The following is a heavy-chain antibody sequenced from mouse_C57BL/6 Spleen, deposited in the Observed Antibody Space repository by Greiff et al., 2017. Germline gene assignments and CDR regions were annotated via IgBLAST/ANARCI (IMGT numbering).Heavy chain of an antibody. D-gene: IGHD2-10*02. CDR3: ARQGSIPFAY. CDR2: ISSGSSTI. Sequence: EVNLVESGGGLVKPGGSLKLSCAASGFTFSDYGMHWVRQAPEKGLEWVAYISSGSSTIYYADTVKGRFTISRDNAKNTLFLQMTSLRSEDTAMYYCARQGSIPFAYWGQGTLVTVSA. V-gene: IGHV5-17*01. J-gene: IGHJ3*01. CDR1: GFTFSDYG.